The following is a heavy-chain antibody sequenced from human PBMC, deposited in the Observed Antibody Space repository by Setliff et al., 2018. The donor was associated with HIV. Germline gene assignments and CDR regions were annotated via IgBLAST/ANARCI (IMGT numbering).Heavy chain of an antibody. V-gene: IGHV4-34*01. Sequence: SETLSLTCAVYGGSFSGYYWSWIRQPPGKGLEWIGEINHSGITHYNPSLKSRVTISVDTSKNQFSLKLTSVTAADTAVYFCARDTSFGYWGQGTLVTVSS. CDR1: GGSFSGYY. J-gene: IGHJ4*02. CDR3: ARDTSFGY. CDR2: INHSGIT.